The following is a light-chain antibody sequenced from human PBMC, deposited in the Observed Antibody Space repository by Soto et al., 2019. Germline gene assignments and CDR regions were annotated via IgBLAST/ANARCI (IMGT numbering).Light chain of an antibody. CDR1: SSDFGVYNY. CDR3: CSYAGTFYV. V-gene: IGLV2-11*01. Sequence: QSVLTQPRSVSGSPGQSVTISCTGTSSDFGVYNYVSWYQHHPGKAPKLMIYDVSERPSGVPDRFSGSKSGNTASLTISGLQAEDEADYYCCSYAGTFYVVGTGTKVNVL. J-gene: IGLJ1*01. CDR2: DVS.